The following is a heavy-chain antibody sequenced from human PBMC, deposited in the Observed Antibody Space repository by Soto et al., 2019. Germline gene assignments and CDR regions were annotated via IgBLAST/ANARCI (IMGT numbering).Heavy chain of an antibody. CDR2: ISAYNGNT. D-gene: IGHD1-26*01. CDR1: GYTFTGYY. Sequence: ASVKVSCKASGYTFTGYYMRWVRQAPGQGLEWMGWISAYNGNTNYAQKLQGRVTMTTDTSTSTAYMELRSLRSDDTAAYYCARDRGGSYPLSGMDVWGQGTTVTVSS. J-gene: IGHJ6*02. V-gene: IGHV1-18*04. CDR3: ARDRGGSYPLSGMDV.